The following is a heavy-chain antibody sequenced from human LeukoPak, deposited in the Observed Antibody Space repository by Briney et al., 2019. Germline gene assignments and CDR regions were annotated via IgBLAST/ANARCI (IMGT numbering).Heavy chain of an antibody. Sequence: GESLKISCKGSGYSFTSYWIGWVRQMPGKGLEWMGIIYPGDSDTRYSPSFQGQVTISADKSISTAYLQWSSLKASDTAMYYCARHVSSPYYYDSSGYYADYWGQGTLVTVSP. CDR3: ARHVSSPYYYDSSGYYADY. V-gene: IGHV5-51*01. J-gene: IGHJ4*02. CDR1: GYSFTSYW. D-gene: IGHD3-22*01. CDR2: IYPGDSDT.